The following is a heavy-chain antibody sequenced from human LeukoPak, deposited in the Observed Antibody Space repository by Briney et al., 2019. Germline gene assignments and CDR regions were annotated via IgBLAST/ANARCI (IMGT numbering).Heavy chain of an antibody. CDR3: ARDPSALEGWRTGSTPAGYYYYYYMDV. V-gene: IGHV1-69*13. Sequence: GASVKVSCKASGGTFSSYAISWVRQAPGQGLEWMGGIIPIFGTANYAQKFQGRVTITADESTSTAYMELSSLRSEDTAVYYCARDPSALEGWRTGSTPAGYYYYYYMDVWGKGTTVTVSS. CDR1: GGTFSSYA. D-gene: IGHD3-3*01. CDR2: IIPIFGTA. J-gene: IGHJ6*03.